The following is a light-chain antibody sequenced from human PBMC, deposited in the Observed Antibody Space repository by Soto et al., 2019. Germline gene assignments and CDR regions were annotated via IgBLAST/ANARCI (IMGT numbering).Light chain of an antibody. CDR2: GNS. Sequence: QSVLTQPPSVSGAPGQRVTISCTGSSSNIGAGYDVHWYQQLPGTAPKLLTYGNSNRPSGVPDRFSGSKSGTSASLAITGLQAEDEADYYCQPYDSSLISYVFGTGTKLTVL. CDR3: QPYDSSLISYV. V-gene: IGLV1-40*01. CDR1: SSNIGAGYD. J-gene: IGLJ1*01.